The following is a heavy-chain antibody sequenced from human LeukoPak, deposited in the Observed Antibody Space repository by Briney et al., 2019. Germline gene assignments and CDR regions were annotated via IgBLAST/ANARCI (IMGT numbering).Heavy chain of an antibody. D-gene: IGHD3-16*02. J-gene: IGHJ5*02. CDR1: GYTFTTHG. CDR3: ARVDFDYVWGNHRYTSPPPAGWFDP. CDR2: ISAYNGNT. V-gene: IGHV1-18*01. Sequence: ASVKVSCKASGYTFTTHGIIWVRQAPGQGLEWMGWISAYNGNTNYAQKFQGRVSMTTDTSTSTAYMQLRSLRSDDTAVYYCARVDFDYVWGNHRYTSPPPAGWFDPWGQGTLVTVSS.